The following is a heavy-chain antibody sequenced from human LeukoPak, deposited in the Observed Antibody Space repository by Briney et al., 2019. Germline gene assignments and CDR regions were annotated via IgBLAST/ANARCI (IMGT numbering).Heavy chain of an antibody. CDR3: ARVVPAATDWFDP. D-gene: IGHD2-2*01. CDR1: GYTFTSYD. Sequence: ASVKVSCKASGYTFTSYDINWVRQATGQGLEWMGWMNPNSGNTGYAQKFQGRVTITRNTSISTAYMELRSLRSDDTAVYYCARVVPAATDWFDPWGQGTLVTVSS. V-gene: IGHV1-8*03. CDR2: MNPNSGNT. J-gene: IGHJ5*02.